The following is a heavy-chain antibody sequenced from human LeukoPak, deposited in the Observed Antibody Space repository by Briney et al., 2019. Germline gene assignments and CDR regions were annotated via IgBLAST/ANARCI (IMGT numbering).Heavy chain of an antibody. Sequence: GGSLRLSCAASGFTFSSYSMNWVRQAPGKGLEWVSSISSSSSYIYYADSVKGRFTISRDNAKNSLYLQMNSLRAEDTAVYYCARDPGVDTALDYYYYMDVRGKGTTVTVSS. CDR2: ISSSSSYI. CDR3: ARDPGVDTALDYYYYMDV. CDR1: GFTFSSYS. J-gene: IGHJ6*03. D-gene: IGHD3-3*01. V-gene: IGHV3-21*01.